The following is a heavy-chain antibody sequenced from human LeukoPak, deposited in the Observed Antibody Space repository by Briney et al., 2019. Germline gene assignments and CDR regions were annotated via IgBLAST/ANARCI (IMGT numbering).Heavy chain of an antibody. CDR1: AYSISSGYY. Sequence: SETLSLTCTVSAYSISSGYYWGWIRQPPGKGLEWIGSIYYSGSTYYNPSLKSRVTISVDTSKNQFSLKLSSVTAADTAVYYCALGEYGSGSESFDYWGQGTLVTVSS. V-gene: IGHV4-38-2*02. J-gene: IGHJ4*02. CDR2: IYYSGST. D-gene: IGHD3-10*01. CDR3: ALGEYGSGSESFDY.